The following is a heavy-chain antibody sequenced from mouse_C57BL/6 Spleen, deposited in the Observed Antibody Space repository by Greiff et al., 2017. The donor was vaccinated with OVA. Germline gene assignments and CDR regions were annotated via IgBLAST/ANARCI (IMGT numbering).Heavy chain of an antibody. Sequence: VQLQQPGAELVRPGSSVKLSCKASGYTFTSYWMHWVKQRPIQGLDWIGNIDPSDSDTHYNQKFKDKATLTVDKSSSTAYMQLSSLTSEDYAVYYCARSTVIAPDAMDYWGQGTSVTVSS. J-gene: IGHJ4*01. CDR3: ARSTVIAPDAMDY. CDR2: IDPSDSDT. CDR1: GYTFTSYW. D-gene: IGHD1-1*01. V-gene: IGHV1-52*01.